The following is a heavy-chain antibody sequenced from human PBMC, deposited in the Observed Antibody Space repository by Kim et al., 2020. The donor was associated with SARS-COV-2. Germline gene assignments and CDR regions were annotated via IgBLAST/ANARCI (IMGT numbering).Heavy chain of an antibody. Sequence: GGSLRLSCAASGFTFSSYGMHWVRQAPGKGLEWVAVISYDGSNKYYADSVKGRFTISRDNSKNTLYLQMNSLRAEDTAVYYCAKDLAYCGGDCDGIWGQGTMVTVSS. J-gene: IGHJ3*02. CDR3: AKDLAYCGGDCDGI. V-gene: IGHV3-30*18. CDR1: GFTFSSYG. CDR2: ISYDGSNK. D-gene: IGHD2-21*02.